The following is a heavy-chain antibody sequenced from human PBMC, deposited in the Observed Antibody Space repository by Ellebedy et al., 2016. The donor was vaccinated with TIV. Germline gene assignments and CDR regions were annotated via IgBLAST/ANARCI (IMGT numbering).Heavy chain of an antibody. Sequence: GESLKISXAASGFTFSSYAMSWVRQAPGKGLEWVSTISGSGGSTYYADSVKGRFTISRDNSKNTLYLQMNSLRAEDTAVYYCASPLDTAMVTAYYYWGQGTLVTVSS. CDR3: ASPLDTAMVTAYYY. D-gene: IGHD5-18*01. J-gene: IGHJ4*02. CDR1: GFTFSSYA. V-gene: IGHV3-23*01. CDR2: ISGSGGST.